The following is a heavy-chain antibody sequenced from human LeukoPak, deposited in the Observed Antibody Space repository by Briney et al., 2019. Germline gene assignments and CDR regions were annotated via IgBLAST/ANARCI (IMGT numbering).Heavy chain of an antibody. V-gene: IGHV3-7*03. D-gene: IGHD5-18*01. J-gene: IGHJ5*02. Sequence: PGESLRLSCVASGLTVSNHWMSWVRQAPGKGLEWVANIKQERGQEYYVDSVKGRFTISKDSAKNSLYLQMNSLRVEDTAMYYCASLDTAKQPLANHWGQGTLVTVSS. CDR1: GLTVSNHW. CDR2: IKQERGQE. CDR3: ASLDTAKQPLANH.